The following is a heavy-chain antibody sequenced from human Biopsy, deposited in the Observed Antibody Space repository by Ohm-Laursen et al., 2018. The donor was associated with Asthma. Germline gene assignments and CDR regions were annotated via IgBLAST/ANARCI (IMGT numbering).Heavy chain of an antibody. Sequence: SVKVSCKASGGSFSNYAISWVRQAPRQGLEWMGGLIPVLGTADYAQMFEGRVTITADESASTAYMELRSLRSEDTATYYCARTYYDFLTGQVKDVLGVWGQGTMVTVSS. CDR3: ARTYYDFLTGQVKDVLGV. D-gene: IGHD3-9*01. CDR2: LIPVLGTA. V-gene: IGHV1-69*13. J-gene: IGHJ3*01. CDR1: GGSFSNYA.